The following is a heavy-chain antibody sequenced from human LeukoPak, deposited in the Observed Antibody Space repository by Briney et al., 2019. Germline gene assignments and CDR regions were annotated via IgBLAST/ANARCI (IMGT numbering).Heavy chain of an antibody. CDR3: ARISPSSSWDFDY. V-gene: IGHV3-11*03. CDR2: ITSISAYT. CDR1: GCTFSDYY. J-gene: IGHJ4*02. Sequence: GGSLRLSCAASGCTFSDYYMSSIRPAPGKGVEWVSYITSISAYTNYADSVKGRFTISKDNAKNSLWLQMNSLRAEDTAVYYCARISPSSSWDFDYWGQGTLVTVSS. D-gene: IGHD6-13*01.